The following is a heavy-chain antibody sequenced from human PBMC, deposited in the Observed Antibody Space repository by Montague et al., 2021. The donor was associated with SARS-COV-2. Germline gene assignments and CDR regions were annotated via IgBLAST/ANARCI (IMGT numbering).Heavy chain of an antibody. CDR3: VRGIEAASSYDY. Sequence: DYARAVKSRIAINTDTSKNQFSLQLSSVTPEDTALYYCVRGIEAASSYDYWGQGTLVNVSS. D-gene: IGHD6-13*01. J-gene: IGHJ4*02. V-gene: IGHV6-1*01.